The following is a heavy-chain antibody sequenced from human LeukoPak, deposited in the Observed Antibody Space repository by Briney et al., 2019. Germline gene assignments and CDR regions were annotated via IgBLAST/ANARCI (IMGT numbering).Heavy chain of an antibody. V-gene: IGHV3-21*01. CDR3: ARVRFAGPQAFDI. J-gene: IGHJ3*02. CDR2: ISSSSTYI. Sequence: AGGSLRLSCAASTFTLSSYTMNWVRQAPGKGLEWVSSISSSSTYINCADSVKGRFTISRDNAKNSMALQMNSLRAEDTAVYYCARVRFAGPQAFDIWGQGTMVTVAS. D-gene: IGHD4/OR15-4a*01. CDR1: TFTLSSYT.